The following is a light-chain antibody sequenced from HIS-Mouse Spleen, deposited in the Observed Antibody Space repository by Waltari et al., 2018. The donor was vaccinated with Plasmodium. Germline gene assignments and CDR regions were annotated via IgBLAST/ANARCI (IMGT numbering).Light chain of an antibody. CDR1: SSDVGSYNL. J-gene: IGLJ3*02. Sequence: QSALTQPASVSGSPGQSITISCTGTSSDVGSYNLVSWYHQHPGKAPKLMIYEGSKRPLGVSNRFSGSKSCNTSSLTISGLQAEDEADYYCCSYAGSSTFVFGGGTKLTVL. CDR3: CSYAGSSTFV. V-gene: IGLV2-23*03. CDR2: EGS.